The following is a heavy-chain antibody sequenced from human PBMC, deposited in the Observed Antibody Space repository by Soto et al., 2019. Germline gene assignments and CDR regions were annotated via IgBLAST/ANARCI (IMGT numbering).Heavy chain of an antibody. Sequence: QVQLQQWGAGLLKPSETLSLTCAVYGGSFSGYYWSWIRQPPVKGLEWIGEINHSGSTNYNPSLKSRVTISVDASKNQFSVKLSSVTAAYTAVYYCASLMINWRTTFSHAFDIWGQGTMVTVFS. CDR1: GGSFSGYY. CDR2: INHSGST. CDR3: ASLMINWRTTFSHAFDI. D-gene: IGHD1-20*01. J-gene: IGHJ3*02. V-gene: IGHV4-34*01.